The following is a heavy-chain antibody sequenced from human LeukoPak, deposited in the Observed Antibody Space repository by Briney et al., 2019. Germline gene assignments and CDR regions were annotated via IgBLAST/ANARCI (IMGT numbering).Heavy chain of an antibody. CDR2: IYYSGST. V-gene: IGHV4-59*01. D-gene: IGHD3-22*01. J-gene: IGHJ4*02. CDR1: GGSISSYY. Sequence: PSETLSLTCTVSGGSISSYYWSWIRQPPGKGLEWIGYIYYSGSTNYNPSLKSRVTISVDTSKNQFSLKLSSVTAADTAVYYCAGGFYDSSGYWMTPFDYWGQGTLVTVSS. CDR3: AGGFYDSSGYWMTPFDY.